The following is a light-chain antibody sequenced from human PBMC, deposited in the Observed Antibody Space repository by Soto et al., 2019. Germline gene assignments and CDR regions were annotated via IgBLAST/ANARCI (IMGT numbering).Light chain of an antibody. Sequence: DIQMTQSPSSLSASVGDRVTITCRASQSINTYLNWYQQIPGKSPKLLIYAASGLHSGVPSRFSGSGSGTDFTLTINSLQPEDFATYYCQQSYSTLLITFGQGTRLEIK. CDR2: AAS. V-gene: IGKV1-39*01. J-gene: IGKJ5*01. CDR3: QQSYSTLLIT. CDR1: QSINTY.